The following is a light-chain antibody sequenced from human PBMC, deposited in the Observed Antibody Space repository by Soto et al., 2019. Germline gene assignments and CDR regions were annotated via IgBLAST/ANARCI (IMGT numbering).Light chain of an antibody. Sequence: EILMTQSPATLSVSPGERATLSCRATQTVNNKVVWYQHKPGQAPRLLIYGAPTRATGIPARFSGSGSGTEFTLTISSLQSEDFAVYYCQRQSGWPRTFGQGTKVDNK. J-gene: IGKJ1*01. CDR3: QRQSGWPRT. CDR2: GAP. CDR1: QTVNNK. V-gene: IGKV3-15*01.